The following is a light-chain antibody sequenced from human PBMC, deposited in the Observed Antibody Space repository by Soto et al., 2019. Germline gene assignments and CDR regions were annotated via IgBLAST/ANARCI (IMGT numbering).Light chain of an antibody. CDR2: WAS. V-gene: IGKV4-1*01. CDR1: QSVLYSSSNKDY. Sequence: DSVMTQSPASLAVSLGERATINCKSIQSVLYSSSNKDYLAWYQQKPGQPPKLLIYWASTRESGVPDRFSGSGSGTDFTLTISSLQAEDVAVYYCQQYYTIPITFGQGTRLEI. CDR3: QQYYTIPIT. J-gene: IGKJ5*01.